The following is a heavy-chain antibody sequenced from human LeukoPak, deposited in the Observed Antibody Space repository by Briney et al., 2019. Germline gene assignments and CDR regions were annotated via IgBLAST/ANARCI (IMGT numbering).Heavy chain of an antibody. CDR3: AREWIQQYYYYGMDV. Sequence: GGSLRLSCATSGFTFSNAWMNWVRQAPGKGLEWVANIKQDGSEKYYVDSVKGRFTISRDNAKNSLYLQMNSLRAEDTAVYYCAREWIQQYYYYGMDVWGQGTTVTVSS. V-gene: IGHV3-7*01. CDR1: GFTFSNAW. CDR2: IKQDGSEK. D-gene: IGHD5-18*01. J-gene: IGHJ6*02.